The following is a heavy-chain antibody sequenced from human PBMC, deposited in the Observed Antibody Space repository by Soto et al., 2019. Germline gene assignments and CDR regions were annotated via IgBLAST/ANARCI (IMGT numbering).Heavy chain of an antibody. D-gene: IGHD1-26*01. CDR1: GFTFSSYS. J-gene: IGHJ4*02. V-gene: IGHV3-21*01. CDR2: ISSSSSYI. CDR3: ASGGVGATPFDY. Sequence: EVQLVESGGGLVKPGGSLRLSCAASGFTFSSYSMNWVRQAPGKGLEWVSSISSSSSYIYYADSVKGRFTISRDNAKNSLYLQMNSLRAEDTAVYYCASGGVGATPFDYWGQGPLVTVS.